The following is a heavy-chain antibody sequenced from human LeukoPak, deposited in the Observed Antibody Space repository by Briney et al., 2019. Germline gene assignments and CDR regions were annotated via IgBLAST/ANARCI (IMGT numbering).Heavy chain of an antibody. V-gene: IGHV3-7*01. Sequence: GGSLRLSCAASGFTFSSYWMSWVRQAPGKGLEWVANIKQDGSEKYYVDSVKGRFTISRDNAKNSLYLQMNSLRAEDTAVYYCARERTLYYYDSSGSLVNAFDIWGQGTMVTVSS. D-gene: IGHD3-22*01. CDR3: ARERTLYYYDSSGSLVNAFDI. CDR1: GFTFSSYW. CDR2: IKQDGSEK. J-gene: IGHJ3*02.